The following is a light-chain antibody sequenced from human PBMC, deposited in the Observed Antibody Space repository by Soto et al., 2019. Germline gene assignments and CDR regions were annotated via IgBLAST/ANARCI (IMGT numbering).Light chain of an antibody. CDR3: QQYGSSPAT. J-gene: IGKJ1*01. V-gene: IGKV3-20*01. Sequence: EIVLTQSPGTLSLSPGGRATLSFRGSQSVDSSHLAWYQHRPGRAPRLLVYGASTRATGIPDRFTGSGSGTDFTLSVSRLEPEDFAVYFCQQYGSSPATFGQGTKVDIK. CDR2: GAS. CDR1: QSVDSSH.